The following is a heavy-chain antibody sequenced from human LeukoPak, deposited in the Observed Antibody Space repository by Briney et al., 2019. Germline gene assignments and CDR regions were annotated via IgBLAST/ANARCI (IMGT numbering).Heavy chain of an antibody. CDR3: ARRGIWDLQIGNWFDP. V-gene: IGHV4-39*01. Sequence: SETLSLTCSISGDSITTNSYWWGWLRQSPGKGLEWIRRIYSSVNSYYNPSLKTRATISPDTSKNQYSLRLTSVTAADTAIYYCARRGIWDLQIGNWFDPWGQGILVIVSS. CDR2: IYSSVNS. J-gene: IGHJ5*02. CDR1: GDSITTNSYW. D-gene: IGHD3-16*01.